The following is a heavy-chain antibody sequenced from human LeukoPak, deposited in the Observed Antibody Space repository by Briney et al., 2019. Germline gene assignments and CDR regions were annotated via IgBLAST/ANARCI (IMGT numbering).Heavy chain of an antibody. CDR3: ASPAHYYDSREMGY. V-gene: IGHV1-69*13. CDR1: GGTFGSYA. J-gene: IGHJ4*02. CDR2: IIPIFGTA. Sequence: SVKVSCKASGGTFGSYAISWVRQAPGQGLEWMGGIIPIFGTANYAQEFQGRVTITADESTSTAYMELRSLRSDDTAVYYCASPAHYYDSREMGYWGQGTLVTVSS. D-gene: IGHD3-22*01.